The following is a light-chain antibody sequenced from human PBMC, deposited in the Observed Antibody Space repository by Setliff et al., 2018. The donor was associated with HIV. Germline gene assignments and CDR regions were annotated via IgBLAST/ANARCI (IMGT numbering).Light chain of an antibody. V-gene: IGLV2-14*01. CDR2: EVN. CDR1: SSDVGGYNY. J-gene: IGLJ1*01. Sequence: QSVLTQPASVSGSPGQSITISCTGTSSDVGGYNYVSWYQQYPGKAPKLMIYEVNNRPSGVSNRFSGSKSGNTASLTISGLQAEDEADYYCGSYAGTNNNLYVFGTGTKVTVL. CDR3: GSYAGTNNNLYV.